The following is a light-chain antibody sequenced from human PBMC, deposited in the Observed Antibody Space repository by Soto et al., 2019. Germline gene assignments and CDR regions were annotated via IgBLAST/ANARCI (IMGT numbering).Light chain of an antibody. Sequence: DIQMTQSPSTLSASVGDRDTITCRASQSISGWLAWYQQKPGKAPELLIYDASRLESGVRSGFSGSGSGTDFTLTITSLQSDDFATYYCHQYDGYPGTFGQGTKVDI. J-gene: IGKJ1*01. CDR2: DAS. V-gene: IGKV1-5*01. CDR1: QSISGW. CDR3: HQYDGYPGT.